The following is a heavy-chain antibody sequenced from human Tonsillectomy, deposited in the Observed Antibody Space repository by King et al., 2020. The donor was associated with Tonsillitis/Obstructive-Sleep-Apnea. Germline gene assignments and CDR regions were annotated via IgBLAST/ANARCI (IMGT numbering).Heavy chain of an antibody. D-gene: IGHD3-3*01. CDR1: DGYISSHF. CDR2: IYESGST. V-gene: IGHV4-59*11. CDR3: ARETVHDFWSGYYTWDV. Sequence: QLQESGPGLVKPSETLSLTCTVSDGYISSHFWSWIRQPPGKGLEWIGNIYESGSTNYNPSLKSRVTISVDTSKNQFSLKLRSVTAADTAVYYCARETVHDFWSGYYTWDVWGKGTTVTVS. J-gene: IGHJ6*03.